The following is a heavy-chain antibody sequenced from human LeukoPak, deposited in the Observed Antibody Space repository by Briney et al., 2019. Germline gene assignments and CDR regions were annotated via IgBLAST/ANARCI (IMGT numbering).Heavy chain of an antibody. CDR3: AKERAGYINPYYFDY. V-gene: IGHV3-23*01. Sequence: GGSLRLSCAASGFTFSTYAMSWVRQAPGKGLEWVSTISGSGANTYYADSVRGRFTISRDNPKNTLYLHMNSLRAEDTAVYYCAKERAGYINPYYFDYWGQGTLVTVSS. CDR2: ISGSGANT. D-gene: IGHD3-9*01. J-gene: IGHJ4*02. CDR1: GFTFSTYA.